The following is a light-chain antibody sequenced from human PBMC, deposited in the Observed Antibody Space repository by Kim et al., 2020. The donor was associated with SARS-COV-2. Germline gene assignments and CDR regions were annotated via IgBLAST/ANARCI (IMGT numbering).Light chain of an antibody. V-gene: IGLV5-52*01. Sequence: SSGSAVGDFWISWFKQKPGTSPRSLQSSHSASNKGQGYGVPSRFSGANDGSANAGILRISGLQPEEEADYYCGTWHSNSKTHGVFGGGTQLTVL. CDR1: SGSAVGDFW. CDR2: SHSASNK. J-gene: IGLJ3*02. CDR3: GTWHSNSKTHGV.